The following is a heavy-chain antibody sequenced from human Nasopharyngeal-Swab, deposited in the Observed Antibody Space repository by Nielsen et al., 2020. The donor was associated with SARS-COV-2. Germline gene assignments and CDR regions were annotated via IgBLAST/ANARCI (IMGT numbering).Heavy chain of an antibody. D-gene: IGHD3-9*01. Sequence: GGSLRLSCAASGFTFSDSAIHWVRQASGKGLEWVGRVRSKGNNYATAYSASVKGRFIIFRDDPTNTAYLQMNSLRAEDTAVYYCARGCVLAGPSCYYYGMDVWGQGTTVTVSS. CDR1: GFTFSDSA. J-gene: IGHJ6*02. V-gene: IGHV3-73*01. CDR2: VRSKGNNYAT. CDR3: ARGCVLAGPSCYYYGMDV.